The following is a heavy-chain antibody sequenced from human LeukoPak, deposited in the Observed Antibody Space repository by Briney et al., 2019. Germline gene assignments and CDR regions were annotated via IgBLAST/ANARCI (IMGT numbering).Heavy chain of an antibody. D-gene: IGHD3/OR15-3a*01. CDR2: IYYRGDI. CDR1: DGSIRTCY. J-gene: IGHJ4*02. V-gene: IGHV4-59*03. Sequence: SDTLSLTCSVSDGSIRTCYWSWIRQSRGQGLEWIGNIYYRGDINYNPSLKSRVIISIDTSKNQFSLKVTSLTAADTAVYYCATNKDWAEADWGQGTLVIVSS. CDR3: ATNKDWAEAD.